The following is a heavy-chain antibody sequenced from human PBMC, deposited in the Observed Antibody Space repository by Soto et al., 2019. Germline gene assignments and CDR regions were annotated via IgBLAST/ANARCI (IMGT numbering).Heavy chain of an antibody. Sequence: SETLSLTYAVYGGSCSGYYWSWIRQPPGKGLEWIGEINHSGSTNYNPSLKSRVTISVDTSKNQFSLKLSSVTAADTAVYYCARAITHLSSGWYMWGQGTLVTVSS. V-gene: IGHV4-34*01. CDR2: INHSGST. J-gene: IGHJ4*02. CDR1: GGSCSGYY. CDR3: ARAITHLSSGWYM. D-gene: IGHD6-19*01.